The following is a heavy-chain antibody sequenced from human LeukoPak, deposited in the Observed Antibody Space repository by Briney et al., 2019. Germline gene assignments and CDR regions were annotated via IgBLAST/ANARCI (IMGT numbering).Heavy chain of an antibody. J-gene: IGHJ4*02. CDR3: AKDSSGYYRLGGFDY. Sequence: GGSLRLSCAASGFIFDDYAMHWVRHAPGKGLEWVSGISWNTGSIGYADSVKGRFTISRDNAKNSLYLQMNSLRAEDMALYYCAKDSSGYYRLGGFDYWGQGTLVTVSS. V-gene: IGHV3-9*03. CDR2: ISWNTGSI. CDR1: GFIFDDYA. D-gene: IGHD3-22*01.